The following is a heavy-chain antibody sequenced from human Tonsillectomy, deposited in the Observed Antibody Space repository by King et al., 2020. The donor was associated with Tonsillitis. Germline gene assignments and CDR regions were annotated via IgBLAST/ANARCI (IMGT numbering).Heavy chain of an antibody. D-gene: IGHD3-3*01. CDR2: ISYDGSNK. V-gene: IGHV3-30*18. Sequence: VQLVESGGGVVQPGRSLRLSCAASGFTFSSYGMHWVRQAPGKGLEWVAIISYDGSNKYYADSVKGRFTISRDNSKNTLYLQMNSLRAEDTAVYYCAKAMGSFGAGWFDPWGQGTLVTVSS. CDR1: GFTFSSYG. J-gene: IGHJ5*02. CDR3: AKAMGSFGAGWFDP.